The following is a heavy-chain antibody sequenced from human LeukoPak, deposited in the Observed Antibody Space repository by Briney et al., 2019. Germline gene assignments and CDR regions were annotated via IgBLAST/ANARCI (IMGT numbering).Heavy chain of an antibody. D-gene: IGHD2-2*01. J-gene: IGHJ4*02. V-gene: IGHV4-61*02. CDR3: ARVSLVGSFFDY. CDR2: IYTSGST. Sequence: SQTLSLTCTVSGGSISSGDHYWSWLRQPPGKGLEWIGRIYTSGSTNYNPSLKSRVTMSVDTSKNQFSLKLSSVTAADTAVYYCARVSLVGSFFDYWGQGTLVTVSS. CDR1: GGSISSGDHY.